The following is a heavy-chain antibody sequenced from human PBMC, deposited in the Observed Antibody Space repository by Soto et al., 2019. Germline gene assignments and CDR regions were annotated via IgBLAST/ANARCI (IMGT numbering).Heavy chain of an antibody. J-gene: IGHJ5*02. V-gene: IGHV4-59*01. D-gene: IGHD2-2*02. CDR3: ARVVYREYDCSSTSCYMPLGWFDP. CDR2: IYYSGST. Sequence: PSESLSLTCAVSGCSISSYYWSWIRQPPGKGLEWIGYIYYSGSTNYNPSLKSRVTISVDTSKNQFSLKLSSVTAADTAVYYCARVVYREYDCSSTSCYMPLGWFDPWGQGTLVTVPS. CDR1: GCSISSYY.